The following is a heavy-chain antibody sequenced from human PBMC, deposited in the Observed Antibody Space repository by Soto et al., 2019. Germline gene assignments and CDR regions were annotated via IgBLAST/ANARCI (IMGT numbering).Heavy chain of an antibody. J-gene: IGHJ3*02. V-gene: IGHV3-66*01. D-gene: IGHD2-2*01. CDR1: GFIVSDKY. CDR2: IYSAGTT. CDR3: ARVLRSGTSGYAFAI. Sequence: EVQLVESGGDLVQPGGSLRLSCAASGFIVSDKYMSWVRQAPGKGLEWVSLIYSAGTTYFADSVKGKFTISRDNSKNTLSLHMNSLTAEDTAVYYCARVLRSGTSGYAFAIWGQGTMVTVSS.